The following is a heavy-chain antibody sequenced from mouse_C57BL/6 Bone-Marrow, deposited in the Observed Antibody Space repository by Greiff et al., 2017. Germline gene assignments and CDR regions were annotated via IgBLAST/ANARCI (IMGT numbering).Heavy chain of an antibody. V-gene: IGHV3-6*01. CDR1: GYSFTSGYY. CDR3: ARPIYYGNYGFAY. CDR2: ISYDGSN. Sequence: EVQLVEPGPGLVKPSQSLSLTCSVSGYSFTSGYYWNWIRQFPGNNLEWMGYISYDGSNNYNPSLKNRTSITRDTSKNQSFLKLNSVTTEDTATYYCARPIYYGNYGFAYWGQGTLVTVSA. D-gene: IGHD2-1*01. J-gene: IGHJ3*01.